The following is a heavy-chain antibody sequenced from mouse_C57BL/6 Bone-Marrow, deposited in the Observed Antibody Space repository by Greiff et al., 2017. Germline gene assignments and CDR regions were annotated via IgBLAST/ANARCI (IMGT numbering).Heavy chain of an antibody. V-gene: IGHV1-64*01. CDR2: IHPNSGST. J-gene: IGHJ4*01. D-gene: IGHD1-1*01. CDR3: ARGDYYGSIAMDY. Sequence: QVQLQQPGAELVKPGASVKLSCKASGYTFTSYWMHWVKQRPGQGLEWIGMIHPNSGSTNYNEKFKSKATLTVDKSSSTAYMQLSSLTSEDSAVYYCARGDYYGSIAMDYWGQGTSVTVSS. CDR1: GYTFTSYW.